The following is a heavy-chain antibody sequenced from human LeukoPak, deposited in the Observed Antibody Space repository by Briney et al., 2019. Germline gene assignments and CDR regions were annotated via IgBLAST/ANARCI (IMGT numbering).Heavy chain of an antibody. D-gene: IGHD2-15*01. CDR2: INLNSGGT. CDR1: GYTFTGPY. CDR3: ATTGFCTAGSCPAFDS. V-gene: IGHV1-2*02. J-gene: IGHJ4*02. Sequence: ASVKVSCKASGYTFTGPYVHWVRQAPGQGLEWMGWINLNSGGTQYVQKFQGKVTMTRDTSVNTAYVDLSRLRFDDTAIYYCATTGFCTAGSCPAFDSWGQGTLVTVSS.